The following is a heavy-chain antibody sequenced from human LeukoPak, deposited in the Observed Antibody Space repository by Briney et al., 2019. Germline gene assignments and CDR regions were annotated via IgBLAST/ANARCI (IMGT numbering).Heavy chain of an antibody. J-gene: IGHJ4*02. Sequence: GGSLRLSCAASGFTFSSYWMSWVRQAPGKGLEWVSVIYSGGSIYYADSVKGRFTISRDNSKNTLYLQMNSLRAEDTAVYYCARDRGGGYDSILDYWGQGTLVTVSS. CDR1: GFTFSSYW. CDR3: ARDRGGGYDSILDY. V-gene: IGHV3-53*01. D-gene: IGHD5-12*01. CDR2: IYSGGSI.